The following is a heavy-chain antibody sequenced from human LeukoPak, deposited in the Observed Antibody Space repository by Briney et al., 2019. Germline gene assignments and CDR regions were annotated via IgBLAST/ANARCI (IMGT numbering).Heavy chain of an antibody. V-gene: IGHV4-39*01. Sequence: PSETLSLTCTVSGGSISNVGYYWAWIRQPPGKGLEWIGSIYYSGSTNYNPSLKSRLTISVDTSKNQFSLKLSSVTAAYAAVYYCATLKTSGWYFDYWGQGTLVTVSS. J-gene: IGHJ4*02. D-gene: IGHD6-19*01. CDR2: IYYSGST. CDR3: ATLKTSGWYFDY. CDR1: GGSISNVGYY.